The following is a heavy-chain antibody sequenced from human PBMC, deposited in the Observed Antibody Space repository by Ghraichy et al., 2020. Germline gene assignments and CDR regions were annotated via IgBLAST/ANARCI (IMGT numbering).Heavy chain of an antibody. CDR1: GFRTRSFW. CDR3: ARGRYSWLY. J-gene: IGHJ4*02. V-gene: IGHV3-7*01. Sequence: LSLTCAASGFRTRSFWMSWVRQAPGKGLEWVAKINEDGSEKYYVDSVKGRFTISRDNAENSLSLQMNSLRADDTGVYYCARGRYSWLYWGQGTLVTVSS. D-gene: IGHD1-1*01. CDR2: INEDGSEK.